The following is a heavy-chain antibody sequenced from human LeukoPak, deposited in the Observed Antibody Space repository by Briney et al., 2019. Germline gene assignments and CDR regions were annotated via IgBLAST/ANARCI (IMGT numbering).Heavy chain of an antibody. CDR2: ISRSSSHI. V-gene: IGHV3-21*01. J-gene: IGHJ3*01. Sequence: PGGSLRLSCAAFGFTFSSYSMNWVRQAPGKGLEWVSSISRSSSHIYYADSVKGRFTISRDNAKNSLYLQMNSLRAEDTAVYYCAREAGWWERDDAFDVWGQGTVVTVSS. CDR3: AREAGWWERDDAFDV. CDR1: GFTFSSYS. D-gene: IGHD2-15*01.